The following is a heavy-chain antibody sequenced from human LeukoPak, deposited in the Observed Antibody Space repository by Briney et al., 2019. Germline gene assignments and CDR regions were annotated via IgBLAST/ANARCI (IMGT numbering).Heavy chain of an antibody. D-gene: IGHD3-22*01. V-gene: IGHV4-59*08. J-gene: IGHJ4*02. CDR3: ARQESSAYYPLEY. Sequence: SETLSLTCTVSGGSISSYYWSWIRQPPGKGLEWIGYIYYSGSSSYNPSLKSRVTMSVDTSKNQFSLKLSSVTAADTAVYYCARQESSAYYPLEYWGPGTLVSVSS. CDR1: GGSISSYY. CDR2: IYYSGSS.